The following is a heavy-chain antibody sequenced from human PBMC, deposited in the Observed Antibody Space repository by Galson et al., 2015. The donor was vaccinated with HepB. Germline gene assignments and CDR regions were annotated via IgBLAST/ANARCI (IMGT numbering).Heavy chain of an antibody. CDR1: GFIFNDEA. Sequence: SLRLSCATSGFIFNDEAMSWFRQSPGRGLEWVGFIRSKAFGGATEYAASVKGRFIISRDDSKSIAYLQMNSLKTEDTAVYYCTRDDYGLRFPNFYYYGMDLWGHGTTVTVSS. D-gene: IGHD3-3*01. J-gene: IGHJ6*02. V-gene: IGHV3-49*03. CDR2: IRSKAFGGAT. CDR3: TRDDYGLRFPNFYYYGMDL.